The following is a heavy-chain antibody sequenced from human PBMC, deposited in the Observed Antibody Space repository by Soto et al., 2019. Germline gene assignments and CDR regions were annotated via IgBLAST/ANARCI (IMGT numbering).Heavy chain of an antibody. Sequence: SVKVSCKASGGTFSSYAISWVRQAPGQGLEWMGGIIPIFGTANYAQKFQGRVTITADESTSTAYMELSSLRSEDTAVYYRARDKLYCSSTSCYSNWFDPWGQGTLVTVSS. D-gene: IGHD2-2*01. CDR1: GGTFSSYA. V-gene: IGHV1-69*13. CDR2: IIPIFGTA. CDR3: ARDKLYCSSTSCYSNWFDP. J-gene: IGHJ5*02.